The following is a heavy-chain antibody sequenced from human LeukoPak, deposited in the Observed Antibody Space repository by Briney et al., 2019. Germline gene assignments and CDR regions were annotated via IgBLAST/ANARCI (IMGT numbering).Heavy chain of an antibody. CDR3: ARESVSYYVSDY. J-gene: IGHJ4*02. CDR1: GFTFSNYW. CDR2: INSDGTTT. V-gene: IGHV3-74*01. D-gene: IGHD1-26*01. Sequence: PGGSLRLSCAASGFTFSNYWMHWARQAPGKGLVWVSRINSDGTTTTYADSVKGRFTISRDNAKNTLYLQLNSLRAEDTAVYYCARESVSYYVSDYWGQGTLVTVSS.